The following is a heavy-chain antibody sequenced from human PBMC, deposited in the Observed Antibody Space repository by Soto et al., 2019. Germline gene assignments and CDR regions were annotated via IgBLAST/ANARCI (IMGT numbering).Heavy chain of an antibody. D-gene: IGHD3-9*01. CDR3: ARGTPTYYDILTGPFYYFDY. CDR1: GGSISSSNW. CDR2: IYHSGST. V-gene: IGHV4-4*02. J-gene: IGHJ4*02. Sequence: PSETLSLTCAVSGGSISSSNWWSWVCQPPGKGLEWIGEIYHSGSTNYNPSLKSRVTISVDKSKNQFSLKLSSVTAADTAVYYCARGTPTYYDILTGPFYYFDYWGQGTLVTVSS.